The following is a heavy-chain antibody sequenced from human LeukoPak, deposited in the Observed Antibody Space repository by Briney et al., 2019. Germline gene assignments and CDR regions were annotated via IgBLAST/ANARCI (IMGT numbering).Heavy chain of an antibody. J-gene: IGHJ5*02. CDR3: AASDGITVTGWFDP. CDR1: GYTFTSSG. V-gene: IGHV1-18*01. CDR2: ISVYNGHT. Sequence: GASVKVSCKASGYTFTSSGISWVRQAPGQGLEWVGWISVYNGHTNYTQNLQGRVSMTTDTSTSTAYMELRSLRSDDTAVYYCAASDGITVTGWFDPWGQGTLVTVSS. D-gene: IGHD6-19*01.